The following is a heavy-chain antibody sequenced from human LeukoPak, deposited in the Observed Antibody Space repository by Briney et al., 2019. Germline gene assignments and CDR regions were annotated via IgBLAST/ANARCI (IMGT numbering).Heavy chain of an antibody. J-gene: IGHJ6*02. D-gene: IGHD3-22*01. CDR1: GFAFSSYN. CDR2: IGSSGSPT. V-gene: IGHV3-48*02. Sequence: GGSLRLSCAASGFAFSSYNMNWVRQAPGEGLERISYIGSSGSPTHYADSVGGRFTISRDNAKNSLYLQMNSLRDEDTAVYFCARRPYSDTSGRLSDVWGQGTTVTVSS. CDR3: ARRPYSDTSGRLSDV.